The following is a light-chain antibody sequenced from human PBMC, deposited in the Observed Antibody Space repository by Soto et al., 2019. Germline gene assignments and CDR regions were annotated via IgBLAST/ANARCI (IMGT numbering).Light chain of an antibody. CDR2: DAS. CDR3: QQFHNYPLT. V-gene: IGKV1D-13*01. CDR1: QGIATA. J-gene: IGKJ4*01. Sequence: AIQLTQSPSSLSASVGDRVTITCRASQGIATALAWYQQKPGKSPKLLIYDASSLDSGVPLRFSGSGSGAEFTLSISSLQPDDFGTFYCQQFHNYPLTFGGGTKVEIK.